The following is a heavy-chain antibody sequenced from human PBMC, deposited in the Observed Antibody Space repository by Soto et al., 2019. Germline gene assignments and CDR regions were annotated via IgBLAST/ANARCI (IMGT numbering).Heavy chain of an antibody. Sequence: QLQLQESGPGLVKPSETLSLTCSVSGGSISSRTFWWAWIRQPPGKGLEWIGAMYYSGSSYSSPSLERRVTLSVDTSNNQLSLKLNSVTAADTAVYYCARHPRDDYNYGGSGIFDYWGQGTLVTVSS. D-gene: IGHD4-4*01. CDR1: GGSISSRTFW. J-gene: IGHJ4*02. CDR3: ARHPRDDYNYGGSGIFDY. CDR2: MYYSGSS. V-gene: IGHV4-39*01.